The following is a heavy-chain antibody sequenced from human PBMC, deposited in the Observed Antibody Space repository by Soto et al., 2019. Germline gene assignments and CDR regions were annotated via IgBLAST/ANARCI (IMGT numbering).Heavy chain of an antibody. CDR2: IYHSGST. CDR1: GGSISSSNW. Sequence: SETLSLTCAVSGGSISSSNWWSWVRQPPGKGLEWIGEIYHSGSTNYNPSLKNRVTISVDKSKNQFSLKLSSVTAADTAVYYCARREIEGPIDCWGQGTLVTVSS. V-gene: IGHV4-4*02. D-gene: IGHD1-26*01. CDR3: ARREIEGPIDC. J-gene: IGHJ4*02.